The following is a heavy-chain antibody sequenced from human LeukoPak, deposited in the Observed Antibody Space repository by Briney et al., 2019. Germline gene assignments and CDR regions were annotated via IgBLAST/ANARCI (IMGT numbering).Heavy chain of an antibody. Sequence: GGSLILSCAASGFTFSSYWMSWVRQAPGKGLEWVANIKQDGNEKYYVDSVKGRFTISRDNAKNSLYLQMNSLRAEDTAVYYCARDRAPQCSGGSCLDAFDIWGQETMVTVSS. CDR2: IKQDGNEK. CDR1: GFTFSSYW. J-gene: IGHJ3*02. D-gene: IGHD2-15*01. CDR3: ARDRAPQCSGGSCLDAFDI. V-gene: IGHV3-7*01.